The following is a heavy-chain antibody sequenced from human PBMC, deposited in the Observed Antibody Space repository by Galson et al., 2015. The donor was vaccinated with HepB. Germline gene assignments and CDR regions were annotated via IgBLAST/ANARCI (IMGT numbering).Heavy chain of an antibody. CDR2: ISSSSSYI. CDR3: ARVEEWYYYDSSGYYPPDY. CDR1: GFTFSSYS. D-gene: IGHD3-22*01. J-gene: IGHJ4*02. V-gene: IGHV3-21*01. Sequence: SLRLSCAASGFTFSSYSMNWVRQAPGKGLEWVSSISSSSSYIYYADSVKGRFTISRDNAKNSLYLQMNSLRAEDTAVYYCARVEEWYYYDSSGYYPPDYWGQGTLVTVSS.